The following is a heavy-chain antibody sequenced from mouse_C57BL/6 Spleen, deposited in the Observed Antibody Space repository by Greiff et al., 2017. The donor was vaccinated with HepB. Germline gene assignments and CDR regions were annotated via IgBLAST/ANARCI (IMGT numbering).Heavy chain of an antibody. CDR1: GYTFTSYW. Sequence: VQLQQPGAELVKPGASVKLSCKASGYTFTSYWMQWVKQRPGQGLEWIGEIDPSDSYTNYNQKFKGKATLTVDTSSSTAYMQLSSLTSEDSAVYYCTSGEALGRVFAYWGQGTLVTVSA. D-gene: IGHD4-1*01. CDR3: TSGEALGRVFAY. V-gene: IGHV1-50*01. J-gene: IGHJ3*01. CDR2: IDPSDSYT.